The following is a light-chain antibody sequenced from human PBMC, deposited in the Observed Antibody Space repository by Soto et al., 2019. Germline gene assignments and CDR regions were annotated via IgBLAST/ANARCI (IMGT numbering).Light chain of an antibody. Sequence: QSVLTQPPSVSGSPGQSVTISCTGTSSDPGSYNRVSWYQQPPGTAPKLMIYEVSNRPSGVPDRFSGSKSGNTASLTISGLQAEDEADYYCSSYTTYTTWVFGGGTKLTVL. CDR2: EVS. CDR3: SSYTTYTTWV. CDR1: SSDPGSYNR. J-gene: IGLJ3*02. V-gene: IGLV2-18*02.